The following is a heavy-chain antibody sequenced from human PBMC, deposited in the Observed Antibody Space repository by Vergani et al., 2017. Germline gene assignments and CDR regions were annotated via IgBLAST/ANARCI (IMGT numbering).Heavy chain of an antibody. V-gene: IGHV3-20*04. CDR2: INWNGGGT. CDR1: GFTFDDYG. CDR3: GMYCSSPTCGTHPRVQNYGMDV. J-gene: IGHJ6*02. D-gene: IGHD2-2*01. Sequence: EVQLVESGGGVVRPGGSLRLLCAASGFTFDDYGMSWVRQAPGKGLEGVSGINWNGGGTGYADSVKGRFTISRDNAKNSLYLQMNSLRAEDTALYYCGMYCSSPTCGTHPRVQNYGMDVWGQGTTVTVS.